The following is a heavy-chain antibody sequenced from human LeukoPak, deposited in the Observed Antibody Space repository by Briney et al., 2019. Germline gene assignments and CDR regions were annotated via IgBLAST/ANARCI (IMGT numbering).Heavy chain of an antibody. J-gene: IGHJ4*02. Sequence: PGGSLRLSCVASGFTFSSYWMSWVRQAPGKGLEWVANIKQDGSEKYYVDSVKGRFTISRDNAKNSLYLQMNSLRAEDTAVYYCARGAWTFDCWGQGTLVSVSP. CDR2: IKQDGSEK. V-gene: IGHV3-7*01. D-gene: IGHD3/OR15-3a*01. CDR3: ARGAWTFDC. CDR1: GFTFSSYW.